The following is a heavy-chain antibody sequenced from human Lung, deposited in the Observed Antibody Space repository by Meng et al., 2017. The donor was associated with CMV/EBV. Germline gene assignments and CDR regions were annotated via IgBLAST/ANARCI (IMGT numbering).Heavy chain of an antibody. Sequence: ASVKVSCKASGYTFTSYYMHWVRQAPGQGLEWMGIINPSGGSTSYAQKFQGRVTMTRDTSTSTVYMELSSLRSEDTAVYYCARGVKDRGPSSSSNPYSSGWYYFDYWGQGTXVTVYS. CDR2: INPSGGST. J-gene: IGHJ4*02. D-gene: IGHD6-19*01. V-gene: IGHV1-46*01. CDR3: ARGVKDRGPSSSSNPYSSGWYYFDY. CDR1: GYTFTSYY.